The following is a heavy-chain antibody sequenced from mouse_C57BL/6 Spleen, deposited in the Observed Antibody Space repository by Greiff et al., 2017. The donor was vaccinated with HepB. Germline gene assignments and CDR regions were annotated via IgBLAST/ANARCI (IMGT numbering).Heavy chain of an antibody. D-gene: IGHD1-1*02. V-gene: IGHV1-18*01. Sequence: VQLQQSGPELVKPGASVKIPCKASGYTFTDYNMDWVKQSHGKSLEWIGDINPNNGGTIYNQKFKGKATLTVDKSSSTAYVELRSLTSEDTAVYYCARRVASWVRFAYWGQGTLVTVSA. CDR1: GYTFTDYN. CDR3: ARRVASWVRFAY. CDR2: INPNNGGT. J-gene: IGHJ3*01.